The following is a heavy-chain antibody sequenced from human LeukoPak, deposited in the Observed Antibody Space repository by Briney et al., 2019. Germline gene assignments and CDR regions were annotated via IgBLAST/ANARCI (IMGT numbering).Heavy chain of an antibody. CDR1: GFTFSSYA. V-gene: IGHV3-23*01. J-gene: IGHJ4*02. Sequence: PGGSLRLSCAASGFTFSSYAMSWVRQAPGKGLEWVSAISGSGGSTYYADSVKGRFTISRDNSKNTLYLQMNSLRAEDTAVYYCAKVRGLRGDHLGADYWGQGTLVTVSS. D-gene: IGHD4-17*01. CDR2: ISGSGGST. CDR3: AKVRGLRGDHLGADY.